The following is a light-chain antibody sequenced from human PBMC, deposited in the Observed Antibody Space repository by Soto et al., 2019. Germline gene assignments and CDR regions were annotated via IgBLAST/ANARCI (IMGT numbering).Light chain of an antibody. J-gene: IGKJ1*01. CDR1: QGIRNE. CDR2: AAS. Sequence: AIQMTQSPSSLSASVGDRVIITCRASQGIRNELGWYQQKPGKAPEILIYAASSLQSGVPSRFSGSGSGTDFTLTISSLQPEDFATYYCLQDYNYPRTFGQGTKVDIK. V-gene: IGKV1-6*01. CDR3: LQDYNYPRT.